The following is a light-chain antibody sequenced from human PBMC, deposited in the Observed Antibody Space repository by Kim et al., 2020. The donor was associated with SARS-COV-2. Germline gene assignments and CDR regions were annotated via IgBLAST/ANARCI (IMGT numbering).Light chain of an antibody. Sequence: VAWGQTGRSTCRGDSLRSYYATWYQQKPGQAPILVVYGKNNRPSGIPGRVSGSSSGNTASLTITGTQAGDEADYYCNSRDSNDNVVFGGGAQLTVL. CDR1: SLRSYY. J-gene: IGLJ2*01. V-gene: IGLV3-19*01. CDR3: NSRDSNDNVV. CDR2: GKN.